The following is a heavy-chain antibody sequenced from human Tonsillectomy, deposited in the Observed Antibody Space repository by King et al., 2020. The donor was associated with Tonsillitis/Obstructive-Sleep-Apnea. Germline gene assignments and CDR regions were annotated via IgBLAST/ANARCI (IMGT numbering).Heavy chain of an antibody. Sequence: VQLVESGGGLVKPGGSLRLSFAASGFTFSNAWMSWVRPAPGKGPEWVGRIKSKSKGETTDYTAPVRGRFTISRDDSKNTLFLQMNSLKTEDTAVYYCATDWGSGTYYVRAFDVWGLGTMVTVSS. J-gene: IGHJ3*01. D-gene: IGHD1-26*01. V-gene: IGHV3-15*01. CDR1: GFTFSNAW. CDR3: ATDWGSGTYYVRAFDV. CDR2: IKSKSKGETT.